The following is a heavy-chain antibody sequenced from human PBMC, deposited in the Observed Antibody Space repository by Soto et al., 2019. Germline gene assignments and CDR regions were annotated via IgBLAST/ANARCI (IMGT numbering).Heavy chain of an antibody. J-gene: IGHJ6*02. V-gene: IGHV4-31*01. CDR1: GDSINSGGYY. CDR3: AASCVGCGGFNYYGMDV. D-gene: IGHD2-21*01. CDR2: IYYSGST. Sequence: PSETLSLTCTVSGDSINSGGYYWSWIRQHPGRGLEWIGYIYYSGSTYYNPSLKSPVTISVDTSKNQFSLKLTSVTAADTAVYYCAASCVGCGGFNYYGMDVWGQGTTVTVSS.